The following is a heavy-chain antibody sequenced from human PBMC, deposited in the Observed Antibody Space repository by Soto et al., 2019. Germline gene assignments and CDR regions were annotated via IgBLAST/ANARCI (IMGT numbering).Heavy chain of an antibody. CDR1: GFTFSSYG. CDR2: ISYDGSNK. CDR3: AKGLAYNWNPGDWFDP. D-gene: IGHD1-20*01. Sequence: GGSLRLSCAASGFTFSSYGMHWVRQAPGKGLEWVAVISYDGSNKYYADSVKGRFTISGDNSKNTLYLQMNSLRAEDTAVYYCAKGLAYNWNPGDWFDPWGQGTLVTVSS. J-gene: IGHJ5*01. V-gene: IGHV3-30*18.